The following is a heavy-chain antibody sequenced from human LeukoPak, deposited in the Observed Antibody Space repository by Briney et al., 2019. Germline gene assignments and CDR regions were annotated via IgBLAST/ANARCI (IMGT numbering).Heavy chain of an antibody. CDR3: ARDSMAIGIVGATTPSGNWFDP. J-gene: IGHJ5*02. CDR2: INHSGST. Sequence: PSETLSLTCAVYGGSFSGYYWSWIRQPPGKGLEWIGEINHSGSTNYNPSLKSRVTISVDTSKNQFSLKLSSVTAADTAVYYCARDSMAIGIVGATTPSGNWFDPWGQGTLVTVSS. CDR1: GGSFSGYY. V-gene: IGHV4-34*01. D-gene: IGHD1-26*01.